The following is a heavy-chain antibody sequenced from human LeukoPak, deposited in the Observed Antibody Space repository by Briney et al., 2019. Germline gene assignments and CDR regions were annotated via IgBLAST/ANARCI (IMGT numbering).Heavy chain of an antibody. J-gene: IGHJ4*02. V-gene: IGHV1-18*01. CDR1: GYTFTSYG. CDR2: ISAYNGNT. Sequence: ASVKVSCKASGYTFTSYGISWVRQAPGQGLEWMGWISAYNGNTNYAQKLQGRVTMTTDTSTSTAYMELRSLRSDDTAVYYCARAGDYDYFWGSYRPFDYWGQGTLVTVSS. CDR3: ARAGDYDYFWGSYRPFDY. D-gene: IGHD3-16*02.